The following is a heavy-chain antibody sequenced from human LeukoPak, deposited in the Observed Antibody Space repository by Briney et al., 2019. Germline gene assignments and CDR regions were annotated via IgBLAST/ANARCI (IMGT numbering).Heavy chain of an antibody. CDR1: GGTFSSYA. V-gene: IGHV1-69*04. Sequence: WASVKVSCKASGGTFSSYAISWVRQAPGQGLEWMGRTIPILGIANYAQKFQGRVTITADKSTSTAYMELSSLRSEDTAVYYCATNDYDSSGYYSSGAFDIWGQGTMVTVSS. CDR3: ATNDYDSSGYYSSGAFDI. CDR2: TIPILGIA. J-gene: IGHJ3*02. D-gene: IGHD3-22*01.